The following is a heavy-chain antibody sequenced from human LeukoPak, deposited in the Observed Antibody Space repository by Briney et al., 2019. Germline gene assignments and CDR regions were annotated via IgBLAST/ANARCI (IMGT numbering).Heavy chain of an antibody. CDR3: ARGDSGYYSQPFDY. D-gene: IGHD5-12*01. CDR2: ISYDGSNK. V-gene: IGHV3-30-3*01. Sequence: GGSLRLSCAASGFTFSSYAMHWVRQAPGKGLEWVAVISYDGSNKYYADSVKGRFTISKDNSKNTLYLQMNSLRAEDTAVYYCARGDSGYYSQPFDYWGQGTLVTVSS. CDR1: GFTFSSYA. J-gene: IGHJ4*02.